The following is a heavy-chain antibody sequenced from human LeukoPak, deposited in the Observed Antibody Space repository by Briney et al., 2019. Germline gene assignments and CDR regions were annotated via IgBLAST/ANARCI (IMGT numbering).Heavy chain of an antibody. Sequence: SETLSLTCTVSGGSISSYYWSWIRQLAGKGLEWIGRFYISGSANYNPSLKSRVTMSVDTSKNQFSLRLNSVTAADTAVYSCARDFLLQSEGLFDYWGQGTLVTVSS. CDR1: GGSISSYY. D-gene: IGHD4-11*01. CDR3: ARDFLLQSEGLFDY. CDR2: FYISGSA. J-gene: IGHJ4*02. V-gene: IGHV4-4*07.